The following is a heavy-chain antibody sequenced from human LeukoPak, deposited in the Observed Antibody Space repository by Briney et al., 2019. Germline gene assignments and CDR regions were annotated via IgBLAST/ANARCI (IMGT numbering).Heavy chain of an antibody. J-gene: IGHJ4*02. D-gene: IGHD5-18*01. CDR1: GGSISSYY. CDR3: AREGGYSYGDAPLHFDY. Sequence: SETLSLTCTVSGGSISSYYWNWIRQPPGKGLEWIGYIYYSGSSNHNPSLESRVTISIDTSKNQLSLKLSSVTAADTAVYYCAREGGYSYGDAPLHFDYWGEGTLVTVSS. V-gene: IGHV4-59*01. CDR2: IYYSGSS.